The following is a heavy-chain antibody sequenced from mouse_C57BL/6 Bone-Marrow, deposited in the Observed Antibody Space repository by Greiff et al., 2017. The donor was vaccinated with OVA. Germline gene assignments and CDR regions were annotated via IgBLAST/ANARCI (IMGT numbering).Heavy chain of an antibody. CDR2: LSSGGSYT. D-gene: IGHD1-1*01. J-gene: IGHJ2*01. CDR3: ARHYYGSSYY. V-gene: IGHV5-6*01. CDR1: GFTFSSYG. Sequence: EVHLVESGGDLVKPGGSLKLSCAASGFTFSSYGMSWFRQTPDKRLEWVATLSSGGSYTYYPASVKGRFTISRDNAKNTLYLQMSSLKSEDTAMDYCARHYYGSSYYWGQGTTLTVSS.